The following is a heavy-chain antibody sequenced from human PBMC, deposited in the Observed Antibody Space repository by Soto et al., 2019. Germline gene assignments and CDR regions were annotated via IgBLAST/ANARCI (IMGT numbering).Heavy chain of an antibody. V-gene: IGHV4-39*01. CDR1: DGYIRSRDSY. CDR3: ARGFGRSHFDY. CDR2: FHYSGST. J-gene: IGHJ4*02. D-gene: IGHD3-16*01. Sequence: SETLSHTYTVSDGYIRSRDSYWGWIRHPPGKGLEWIGSFHYSGSTYYNPSLKSRVAISVDTSKNQLSLRVTSVTAADTAVYYCARGFGRSHFDYWGQGTLVTVSS.